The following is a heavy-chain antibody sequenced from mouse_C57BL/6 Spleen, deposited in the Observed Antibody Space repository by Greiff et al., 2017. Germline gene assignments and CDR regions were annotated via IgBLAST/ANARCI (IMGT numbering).Heavy chain of an antibody. Sequence: ESGPGLVKPSQSLSLTCSVTGYSITSGYYWNWIRQFPGNKLEWMGYISYDGSNNYNPYLKNRISITRDTSKNQFFLKLNSVTTEDTATYYCARDDDSFDYWGQGTTLSVSS. J-gene: IGHJ2*01. V-gene: IGHV3-6*01. CDR2: ISYDGSN. CDR1: GYSITSGYY. CDR3: ARDDDSFDY.